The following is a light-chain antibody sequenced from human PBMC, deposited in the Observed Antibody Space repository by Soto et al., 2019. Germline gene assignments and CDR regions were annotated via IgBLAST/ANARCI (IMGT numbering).Light chain of an antibody. V-gene: IGLV2-23*02. Sequence: LTQPASVSGSPGQSFTLSCPGGGSDVGRYNLVSWYQQQPGKAPKLMIYEVTKRPSGVSNRFSGSKSDNTASLTISGLQAEDEADYYCCSYAGSSTYVFGTGTKVTVL. CDR2: EVT. CDR1: GSDVGRYNL. J-gene: IGLJ1*01. CDR3: CSYAGSSTYV.